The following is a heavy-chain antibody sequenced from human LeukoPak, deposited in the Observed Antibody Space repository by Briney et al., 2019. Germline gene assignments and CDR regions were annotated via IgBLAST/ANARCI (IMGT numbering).Heavy chain of an antibody. D-gene: IGHD6-13*01. CDR1: GFTFSSYG. CDR2: IRYDGSNK. V-gene: IGHV3-30*02. CDR3: AKASSSWSNYYYYGMDV. J-gene: IGHJ6*02. Sequence: GGSLRLSCAASGFTFSSYGMHWVRQAPGKGLEWVAFIRYDGSNKYYADSVKGRFTISRDNSKNTLYPQMNSLRAEDTAVYYCAKASSSWSNYYYYGMDVWGQGTTVTVSS.